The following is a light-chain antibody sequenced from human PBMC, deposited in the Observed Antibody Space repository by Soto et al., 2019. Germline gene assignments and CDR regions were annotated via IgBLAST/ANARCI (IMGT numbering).Light chain of an antibody. CDR3: QHNNSYSEA. Sequence: DIQMTQSPSTLSGSVGDRVTITCRASQTISSWLAWYQQKPGKAPKLLIYKASTLKSGVPSRFSGSGSGTEFTLTISSLQHDDFATYYCQHNNSYSEAFGQGTKVEL. J-gene: IGKJ1*01. CDR2: KAS. V-gene: IGKV1-5*03. CDR1: QTISSW.